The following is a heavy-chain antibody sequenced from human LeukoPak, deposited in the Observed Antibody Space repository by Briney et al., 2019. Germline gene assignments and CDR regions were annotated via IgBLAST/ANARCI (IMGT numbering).Heavy chain of an antibody. V-gene: IGHV5-51*01. D-gene: IGHD3-10*01. J-gene: IGHJ6*03. Sequence: GESLKISCKGSGYSFTSYWIGWVRQMPGKGLEWMGIIYPGDSDTRYSPSFQGQVTISADKSISTAYLQWSSLKASDTAMYYCARQQPWFGEPLWHMDVWGKGTTVTVSS. CDR1: GYSFTSYW. CDR2: IYPGDSDT. CDR3: ARQQPWFGEPLWHMDV.